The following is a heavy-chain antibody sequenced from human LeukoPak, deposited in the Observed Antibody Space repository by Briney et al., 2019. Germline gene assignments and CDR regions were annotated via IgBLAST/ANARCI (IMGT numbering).Heavy chain of an antibody. CDR3: AKDLQTSI. CDR1: GVTFRTSA. Sequence: GGSLRLSCVASGVTFRTSAMTWVRQAPGKGLEWVSFITDTGDRRYYADSVKGRFTISRDNSKNTLYLQMNSLRAEDTAVYYCAKDLQTSIWGQGTMVSVSS. J-gene: IGHJ3*02. CDR2: ITDTGDRR. V-gene: IGHV3-23*01.